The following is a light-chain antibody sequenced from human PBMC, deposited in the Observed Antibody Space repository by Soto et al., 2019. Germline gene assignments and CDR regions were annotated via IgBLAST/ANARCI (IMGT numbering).Light chain of an antibody. CDR2: GAS. Sequence: EIVLTQSPATLSVSPGDRVTLSCRASQSVDINLAWYQQKAGQAPRLLVYGASTKATDMPGRFSGRGSGTEFTLTINNLQSEDFAVYYCQQRSKWPTFGGGTKVDIK. CDR3: QQRSKWPT. V-gene: IGKV3-15*01. CDR1: QSVDIN. J-gene: IGKJ4*01.